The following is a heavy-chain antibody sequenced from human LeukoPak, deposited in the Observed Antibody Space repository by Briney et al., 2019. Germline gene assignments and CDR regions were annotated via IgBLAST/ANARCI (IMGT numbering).Heavy chain of an antibody. CDR1: GYTSTSYY. V-gene: IGHV1-46*01. D-gene: IGHD2-21*02. Sequence: ASVKVSCKASGYTSTSYYIHWVRQAPGQGLEWMGIINPSGGSTNYAQKFQGRVTMTRDTSTSTVYMELSSLRSEDTAVYYCAREKVVTAPWYYYSGMDVWGQGTTVTVSS. J-gene: IGHJ6*02. CDR2: INPSGGST. CDR3: AREKVVTAPWYYYSGMDV.